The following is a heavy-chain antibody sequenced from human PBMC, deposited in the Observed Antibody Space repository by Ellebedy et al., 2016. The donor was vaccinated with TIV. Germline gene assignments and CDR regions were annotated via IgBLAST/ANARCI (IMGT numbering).Heavy chain of an antibody. CDR3: ARRGTMFRRNHYGMDV. CDR2: IYPGDSDT. D-gene: IGHD3-10*02. V-gene: IGHV5-51*01. J-gene: IGHJ6*02. Sequence: GGSLRLXXRGSGYTFSSYWIAWVRQMPGKGLEWMGIIYPGDSDTRYGPSFQGQVTISADKSISTAYLQWSGLKASDTAIYYCARRGTMFRRNHYGMDVWGQGTTVIVSS. CDR1: GYTFSSYW.